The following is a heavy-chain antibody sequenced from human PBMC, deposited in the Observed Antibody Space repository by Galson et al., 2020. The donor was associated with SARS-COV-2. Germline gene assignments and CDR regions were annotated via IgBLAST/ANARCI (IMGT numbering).Heavy chain of an antibody. V-gene: IGHV4-39*07. J-gene: IGHJ4*02. CDR1: CDSISSSHYY. D-gene: IGHD2-15*01. Sequence: SETLSLTCSVSCDSISSSHYYWGWIRQHPGKGLEWIGSINSGGSTFYNPSLKSRVTMSVDTSKSQFSLWLTSVTAADTAVYYCVRDLWEGSCSGGGCSGYWGQGTLVTVSS. CDR3: VRDLWEGSCSGGGCSGY. CDR2: INSGGST.